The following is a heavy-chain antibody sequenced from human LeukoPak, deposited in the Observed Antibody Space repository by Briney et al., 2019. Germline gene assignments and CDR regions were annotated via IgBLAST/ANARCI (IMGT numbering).Heavy chain of an antibody. CDR2: INHSGST. Sequence: PSETLSLTCAVYGGSFSGYYWSWIRQPPGKGLEWIGEINHSGSTNYNPSLKSRVTISVDTSKNQFSLKLSSVTAADTAVYYCARGTILLWFRDHSDAFDIWGQGTMVTVSS. CDR3: ARGTILLWFRDHSDAFDI. CDR1: GGSFSGYY. J-gene: IGHJ3*02. D-gene: IGHD3-10*01. V-gene: IGHV4-34*01.